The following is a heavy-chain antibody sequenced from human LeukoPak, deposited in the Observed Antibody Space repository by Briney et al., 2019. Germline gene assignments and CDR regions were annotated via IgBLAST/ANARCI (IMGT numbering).Heavy chain of an antibody. CDR3: ARDKPTMYSGSYRQTYYYYGMDV. CDR2: ISSSSSYI. D-gene: IGHD1-26*01. J-gene: IGHJ6*02. Sequence: PGGSLRLSCAASGFTFSSYSMNWVRQAPGKGLEWVSSISSSSSYIYYADSVKGRFTISRDNAKNSLYLQVNSLRAEDTAVYYCARDKPTMYSGSYRQTYYYYGMDVWGQGTTVTVSS. CDR1: GFTFSSYS. V-gene: IGHV3-21*01.